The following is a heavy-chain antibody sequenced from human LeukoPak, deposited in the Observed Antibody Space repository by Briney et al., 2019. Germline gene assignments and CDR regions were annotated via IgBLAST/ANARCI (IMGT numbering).Heavy chain of an antibody. Sequence: SETLSLTCAVYGGSFSDYYWSWIRQPPGKGLEWIGEINHSGSTNYNPSLKSRVTISVDTSRNQFSLKLSSVTAADTAVYYCARGDVIVVVPAAIGYYYYGMDVWGQGTTVTVSS. V-gene: IGHV4-34*01. CDR2: INHSGST. CDR3: ARGDVIVVVPAAIGYYYYGMDV. J-gene: IGHJ6*02. CDR1: GGSFSDYY. D-gene: IGHD2-2*01.